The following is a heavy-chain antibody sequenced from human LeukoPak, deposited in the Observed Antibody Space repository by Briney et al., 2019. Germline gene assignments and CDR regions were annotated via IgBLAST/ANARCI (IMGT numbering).Heavy chain of an antibody. V-gene: IGHV4-30-2*01. J-gene: IGHJ4*02. CDR1: GGSISSGNYY. CDR2: IYHSGST. CDR3: ARGTVGARFDY. Sequence: ASQTLSLTCSVSGGSISSGNYYWSWIRQPPGKGLEWIGDIYHSGSTYYKPSLKSRVTISVDRSKNQFSLKLSSVTAADTAVYYCARGTVGARFDYWGQGTLVSVSS. D-gene: IGHD3-10*01.